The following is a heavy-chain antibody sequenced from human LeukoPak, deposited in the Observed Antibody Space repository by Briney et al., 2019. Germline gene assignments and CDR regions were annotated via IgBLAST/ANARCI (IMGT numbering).Heavy chain of an antibody. J-gene: IGHJ4*02. CDR2: IYDSGRT. D-gene: IGHD5-12*01. CDR3: ARDRLGGYSYVY. CDR1: GGSVSSGSYF. V-gene: IGHV4-61*01. Sequence: PSETLSLTCTVSGGSVSSGSYFWTWIRQSPGKRLEYVGYIYDSGRTNYNPSLKSRVTISKDTSRNQFSLKLSSVTAADTAVYYCARDRLGGYSYVYWGQGSLVTVSS.